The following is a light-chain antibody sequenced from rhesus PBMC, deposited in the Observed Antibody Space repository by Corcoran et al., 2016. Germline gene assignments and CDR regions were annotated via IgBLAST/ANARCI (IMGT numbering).Light chain of an antibody. Sequence: EIVMTQTPATLSLSPGETATLSCRASQSVSSDLAWYRQKPGQTPSLLIYATSNRATGISARFSGSGAGTDVTLAISILGPEDFEVYSCQQYNNWPLTFGGGTKVEIK. J-gene: IGKJ4*01. V-gene: IGKV3-42*03. CDR2: ATS. CDR3: QQYNNWPLT. CDR1: QSVSSD.